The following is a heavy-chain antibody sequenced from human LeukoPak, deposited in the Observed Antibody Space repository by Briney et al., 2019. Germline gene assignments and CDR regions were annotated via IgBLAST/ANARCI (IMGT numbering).Heavy chain of an antibody. V-gene: IGHV4-59*01. D-gene: IGHD4-17*01. J-gene: IGHJ4*02. CDR1: GGPISGYY. Sequence: SETLSLTCTVSGGPISGYYWSWIRQPPGRGLEWIGYIDYSGSTNYNPSLKSRVTISEDTSKNQLSLKLSSVTAADTAVYYCARVLSLDYGDLYFDYWGQGTLVTVSS. CDR2: IDYSGST. CDR3: ARVLSLDYGDLYFDY.